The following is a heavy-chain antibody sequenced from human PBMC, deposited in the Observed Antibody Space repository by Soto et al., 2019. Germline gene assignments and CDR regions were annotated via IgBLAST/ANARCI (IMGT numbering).Heavy chain of an antibody. CDR2: INHSGST. V-gene: IGHV4-34*01. CDR1: GGSFSGYY. J-gene: IGHJ4*02. CDR3: ARGFVVVTAPTFDY. Sequence: KASETLSLTCAVYGGSFSGYYWSWIRQPPGKGLEWIGEINHSGSTNYNPSLKSRVTISVDTSKNQFSLKLSSVTAADTAVYYCARGFVVVTAPTFDYWGQGTLVTVSS. D-gene: IGHD2-21*02.